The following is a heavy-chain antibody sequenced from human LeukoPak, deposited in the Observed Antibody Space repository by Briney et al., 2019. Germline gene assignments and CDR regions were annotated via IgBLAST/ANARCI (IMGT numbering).Heavy chain of an antibody. J-gene: IGHJ4*02. D-gene: IGHD6-19*01. CDR2: ISGSGGST. CDR1: GFTFSSYA. CDR3: AKDGGSSGWPRRDSQY. Sequence: GGSLRLSCAASGFTFSSYAMSWVRQAPGKGLEWVSAISGSGGSTYYADSVKGRFTISRDNSKNTLYLQMNSLRAEDTAVYYCAKDGGSSGWPRRDSQYWGQGTPVTVSS. V-gene: IGHV3-23*01.